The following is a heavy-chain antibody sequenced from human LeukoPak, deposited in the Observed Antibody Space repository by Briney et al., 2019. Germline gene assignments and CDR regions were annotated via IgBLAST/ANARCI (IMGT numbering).Heavy chain of an antibody. V-gene: IGHV3-7*01. CDR2: IKQDGSEK. Sequence: GGSLRLSCAASGFTFSSYWMSWVRQAPGKGLEWVANIKQDGSEKYYVDSVKGRFTISRDNAKNSLYLQMNSLRAEDTAVYYCARAKSITIFGVDAFDIWGQGTMVTVSS. D-gene: IGHD3-3*01. J-gene: IGHJ3*02. CDR3: ARAKSITIFGVDAFDI. CDR1: GFTFSSYW.